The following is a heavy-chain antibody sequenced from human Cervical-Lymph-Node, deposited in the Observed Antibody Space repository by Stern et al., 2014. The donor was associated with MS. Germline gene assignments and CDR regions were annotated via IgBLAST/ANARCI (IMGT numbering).Heavy chain of an antibody. D-gene: IGHD3-22*01. V-gene: IGHV1-2*06. CDR3: IILSDRRPY. J-gene: IGHJ4*02. CDR1: GYTFTGYY. CDR2: INPKTGDP. Sequence: QVQLVQSGAGVSKPGASVTVSCKASGYTFTGYYIHWLRQAPGQGLEWMGRINPKTGDPNYAQKFQGRITMTRDTSLNTAYLDLIGLRSDYTAVYYCIILSDRRPYWGQGTLVTVSS.